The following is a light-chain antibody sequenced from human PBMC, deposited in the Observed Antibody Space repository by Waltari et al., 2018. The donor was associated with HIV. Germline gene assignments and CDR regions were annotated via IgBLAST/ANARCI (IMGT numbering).Light chain of an antibody. Sequence: QSALTQPPSASGSPGQSVTISCTGTSSDIGDYDYVSWYQHQPGEAPKLLIYEVLNRPSGVPHRFSGSKSGNTASLTVSGLQAEDEADYYCSSYGGNSNVIFSGGTKLTVL. V-gene: IGLV2-8*01. CDR2: EVL. CDR3: SSYGGNSNVI. J-gene: IGLJ2*01. CDR1: SSDIGDYDY.